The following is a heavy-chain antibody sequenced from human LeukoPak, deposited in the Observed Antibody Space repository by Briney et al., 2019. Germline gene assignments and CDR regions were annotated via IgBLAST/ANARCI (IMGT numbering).Heavy chain of an antibody. CDR1: GFTFSSYW. V-gene: IGHV3-74*01. CDR2: TNSDGSST. Sequence: GGSLRLSCAASGFTFSSYWMHWVRQAPGKGLVWVSRTNSDGSSTSYADSVKGRFTISRDNAKNTLYLQMNSLRAEDTAVYYCARVDYGGNSFDYWGQGTLVTVSS. CDR3: ARVDYGGNSFDY. J-gene: IGHJ4*02. D-gene: IGHD4-23*01.